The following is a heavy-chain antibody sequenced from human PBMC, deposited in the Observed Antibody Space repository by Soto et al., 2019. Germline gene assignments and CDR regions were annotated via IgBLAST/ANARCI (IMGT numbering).Heavy chain of an antibody. D-gene: IGHD6-6*01. CDR2: ISAYNGNT. V-gene: IGHV1-18*01. CDR1: GYTFTSYG. Sequence: GASVKVCCKASGYTFTSYGISWVRQAPGQGLEWMGWISAYNGNTNYAQKLQGRVTMTTDTSTSTAYMELRSLRSDDTAVYCCAGGYGDSSSSGDDYWGQGTMVTVSS. CDR3: AGGYGDSSSSGDDY. J-gene: IGHJ4*02.